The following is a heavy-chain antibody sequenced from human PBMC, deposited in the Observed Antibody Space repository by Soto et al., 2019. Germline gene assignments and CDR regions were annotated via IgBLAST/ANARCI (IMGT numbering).Heavy chain of an antibody. D-gene: IGHD4-17*01. Sequence: EVQLLESGGGLVQPGRSLRVSCAASGFTFSRYAMSWVRQAPGKGLEWVSVISGSGDSTFYADSVKGRFAISRDNSKDTLYLQMTSLRAEDTAVYYCAQTWWPGDYGDEGYYWGQGTLVTVSS. J-gene: IGHJ4*02. V-gene: IGHV3-23*01. CDR3: AQTWWPGDYGDEGYY. CDR2: ISGSGDST. CDR1: GFTFSRYA.